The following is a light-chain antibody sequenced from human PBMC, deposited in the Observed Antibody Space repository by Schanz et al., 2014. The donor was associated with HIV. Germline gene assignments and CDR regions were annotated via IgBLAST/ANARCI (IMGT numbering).Light chain of an antibody. CDR1: SSDVGNYNL. J-gene: IGLJ2*01. CDR2: EVT. V-gene: IGLV2-14*02. Sequence: QSALTQPASVSGSPGQSITISCTGTSSDVGNYNLVSWYQHHPGKAPKLIIYEVTKRPSGFSNRFSGSKSGNTASLTISGLQAEDEADYYCSSYTSSSTLVVFGGGTKLTVL. CDR3: SSYTSSSTLVV.